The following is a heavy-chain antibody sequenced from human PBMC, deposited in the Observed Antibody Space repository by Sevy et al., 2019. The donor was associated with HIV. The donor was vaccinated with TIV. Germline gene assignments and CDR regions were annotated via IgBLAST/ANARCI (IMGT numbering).Heavy chain of an antibody. J-gene: IGHJ3*02. CDR2: ISYDARNE. CDR3: ARFPPERAFDI. V-gene: IGHV3-30*04. CDR1: GLPFSSYA. Sequence: GGSLRLSCAASGLPFSSYAMHWVRQGPGKGLEWVAVISYDARNEAYADSVKGRFNISRDNSKNTLYLQMNSLRAEDTAVYYCARFPPERAFDIWGQGTMVTVSS.